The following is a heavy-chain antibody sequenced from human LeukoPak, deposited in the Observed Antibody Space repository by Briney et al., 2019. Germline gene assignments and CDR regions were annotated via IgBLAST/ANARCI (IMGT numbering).Heavy chain of an antibody. CDR3: ASHYDSSGYYTDY. CDR2: INHSGST. V-gene: IGHV4-34*01. Sequence: PSETLSLTCAVYGGSFSGYYWSWIRQPPGKGLEWIGEINHSGSTNYNPSLKSRVTIPVGTSKNQFSLKLSSVTAADTAVYYCASHYDSSGYYTDYWGQGTLVTVSS. CDR1: GGSFSGYY. J-gene: IGHJ4*02. D-gene: IGHD3-22*01.